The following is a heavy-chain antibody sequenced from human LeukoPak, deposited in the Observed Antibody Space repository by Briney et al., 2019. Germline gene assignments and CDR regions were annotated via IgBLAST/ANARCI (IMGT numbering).Heavy chain of an antibody. CDR1: GGSVSSGSYY. V-gene: IGHV4-61*01. CDR2: IYYSGGT. Sequence: SETLSLTCTVSGGSVSSGSYYWSWVRQPPGKGLEWIGYIYYSGGTNYNPSLKSRVTISVDTAKNQFSLKLSSVTAADTAVYYCARDQNEYYYDSSGYSLWGQGTLVTISS. D-gene: IGHD3-22*01. CDR3: ARDQNEYYYDSSGYSL. J-gene: IGHJ4*02.